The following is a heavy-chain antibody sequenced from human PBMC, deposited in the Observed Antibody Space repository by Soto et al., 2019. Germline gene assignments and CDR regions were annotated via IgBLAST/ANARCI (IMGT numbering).Heavy chain of an antibody. Sequence: QVQLVQSGAEVKKPGSSVKVSCKASGGTFSSYAISWVRQAPGQGLEWMGGIIPICGTANYAQKFQGRVTITADESTNPAYMELSSLRSEDTAVYYCARVIGDYDSRGVWGQGTLLTVSS. J-gene: IGHJ4*02. CDR2: IIPICGTA. CDR1: GGTFSSYA. CDR3: ARVIGDYDSRGV. V-gene: IGHV1-69*01. D-gene: IGHD3-22*01.